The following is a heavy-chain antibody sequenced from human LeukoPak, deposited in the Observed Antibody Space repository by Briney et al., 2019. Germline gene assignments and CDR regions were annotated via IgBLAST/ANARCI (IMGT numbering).Heavy chain of an antibody. CDR1: GFTFSSYA. D-gene: IGHD3-22*01. CDR3: AKVYRPDYYYDSSGYYETLFDY. CDR2: ISGSGGST. V-gene: IGHV3-23*01. J-gene: IGHJ4*02. Sequence: PGGSLRLSCAASGFTFSSYAMSWVRQAPGKGLEWVSAISGSGGSTYYADSVKGRFTISRDNSKNTLYLQMNSLRAEDTAVYYCAKVYRPDYYYDSSGYYETLFDYWGQGTLVTVSS.